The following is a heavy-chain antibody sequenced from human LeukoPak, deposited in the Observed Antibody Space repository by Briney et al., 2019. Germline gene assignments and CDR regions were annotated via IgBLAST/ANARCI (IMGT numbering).Heavy chain of an antibody. CDR3: AKHSGEVIVGATVNA. CDR1: GFTFSTYA. V-gene: IGHV3-23*01. CDR2: ISRSGTST. J-gene: IGHJ4*02. Sequence: PGGSLRLSCAASGFTFSTYAMSWVRQAPGKGLEWVSAISRSGTSTYYRDSVKGRFTSSRDNSKNTLFLQMNSLRAEDTAVYYCAKHSGEVIVGATVNAWGQGTLVTVSS. D-gene: IGHD1-26*01.